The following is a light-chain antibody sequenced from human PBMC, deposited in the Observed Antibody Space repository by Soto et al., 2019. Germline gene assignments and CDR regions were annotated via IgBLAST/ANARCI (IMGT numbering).Light chain of an antibody. CDR2: EVY. Sequence: QSVLTQPPSASGSPGQSVTISCTGTSSDIGNYNYVSWYQQYPGKAPKLMIYEVYKRPSGVPDRFSGSKSGNTASLTVSGPQAEDEADYHCSSYAGYNNPRIFGGGTKLTVL. J-gene: IGLJ2*01. V-gene: IGLV2-8*01. CDR3: SSYAGYNNPRI. CDR1: SSDIGNYNY.